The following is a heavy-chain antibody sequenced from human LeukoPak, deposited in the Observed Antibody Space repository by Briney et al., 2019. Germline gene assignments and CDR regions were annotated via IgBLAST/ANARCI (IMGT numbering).Heavy chain of an antibody. Sequence: PSETLSLTCAVSGGSISSSNWWSWVRQPPGKGLEWIGEIYHSGSTNYNPSLKSRVTISVDTSKSQFSLNLTSVTAADTAVYYCARGLASGYPPIPFDYWGQGTPVTVSS. CDR1: GGSISSSNW. D-gene: IGHD3-3*01. CDR3: ARGLASGYPPIPFDY. J-gene: IGHJ4*02. V-gene: IGHV4-4*02. CDR2: IYHSGST.